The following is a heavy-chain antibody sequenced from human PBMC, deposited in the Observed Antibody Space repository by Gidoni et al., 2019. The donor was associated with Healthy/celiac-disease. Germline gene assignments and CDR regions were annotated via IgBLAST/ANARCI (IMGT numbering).Heavy chain of an antibody. CDR1: GYSLTSYW. CDR3: ARAGIAAAGTSDPYYYYGMDV. Sequence: EVQLVQSGAEVKKPGESLRISCKGSGYSLTSYWISWVRQMPGKGLEWMGRIDPSDSYTNYSPSFQGHVTISADKSISTAYLQWSSLKASDTAMYYCARAGIAAAGTSDPYYYYGMDVWGQGTTVTVSS. CDR2: IDPSDSYT. V-gene: IGHV5-10-1*03. D-gene: IGHD6-13*01. J-gene: IGHJ6*02.